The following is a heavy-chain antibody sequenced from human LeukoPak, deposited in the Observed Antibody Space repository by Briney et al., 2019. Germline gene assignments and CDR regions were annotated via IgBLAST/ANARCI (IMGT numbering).Heavy chain of an antibody. Sequence: GASVKVSCKASGYTFPSYDINWVRQATGQGLEWMGWMNPNSGNTGYAQQFQGRVTMTRNTSISTAYMELSSLRSEDTAVYYCARALGGSSGGYYGMDVWGQGTTVTASS. V-gene: IGHV1-8*01. CDR2: MNPNSGNT. CDR1: GYTFPSYD. CDR3: ARALGGSSGGYYGMDV. J-gene: IGHJ6*02. D-gene: IGHD3-16*01.